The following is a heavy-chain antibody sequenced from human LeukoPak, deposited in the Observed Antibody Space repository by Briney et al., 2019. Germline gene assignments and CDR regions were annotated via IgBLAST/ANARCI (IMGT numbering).Heavy chain of an antibody. CDR3: ARINYDILTDAVSYYFDY. V-gene: IGHV3-66*01. CDR1: GFTVSSNY. D-gene: IGHD3-9*01. Sequence: PGGSLRLSCAASGFTVSSNYMSWVRQAPGKGLEWVSVIYSGGSTYYADSVKGRFTISRDDSKNTLYLQMNSLRAEDTAVYYCARINYDILTDAVSYYFDYWGQGTLVTVSS. CDR2: IYSGGST. J-gene: IGHJ4*02.